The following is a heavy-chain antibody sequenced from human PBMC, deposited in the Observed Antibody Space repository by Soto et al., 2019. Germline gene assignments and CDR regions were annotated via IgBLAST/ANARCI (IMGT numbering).Heavy chain of an antibody. CDR1: GFTFSSYA. CDR2: ISYDGSNK. V-gene: IGHV3-30-3*01. D-gene: IGHD6-19*01. J-gene: IGHJ4*02. Sequence: GGSLRLACAASGFTFSSYAMHWVRQAPGKGLVWVAVISYDGSNKYYADSVKGRFTISRDNSKNTLYLQMNSLRAEDTAVYYCALVGYSSGWEYFFDYWGQRSLDTGSS. CDR3: ALVGYSSGWEYFFDY.